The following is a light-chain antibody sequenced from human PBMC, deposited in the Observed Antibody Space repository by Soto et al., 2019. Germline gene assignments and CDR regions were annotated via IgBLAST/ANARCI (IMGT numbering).Light chain of an antibody. CDR3: SSYSSSRTLDVV. CDR2: EVT. Sequence: QSALTQPASVSGSPGQSITISCTGTSSDVGGYNYVSWYQQHPGKAPKLMIYEVTNRPSGVSYGFSGSKSGNTASLTISGLQAEYEADYYCSSYSSSRTLDVVFGGGTKLTVL. V-gene: IGLV2-14*01. CDR1: SSDVGGYNY. J-gene: IGLJ2*01.